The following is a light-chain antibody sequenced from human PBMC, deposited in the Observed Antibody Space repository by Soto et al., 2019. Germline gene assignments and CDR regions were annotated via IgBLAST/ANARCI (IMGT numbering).Light chain of an antibody. V-gene: IGKV1-33*01. J-gene: IGKJ3*01. CDR2: DAS. CDR1: QDISKF. CDR3: QQYENRPYT. Sequence: DIQMTQSPSSLSASIGYRFSFTCQASQDISKFLNWYQHKPFQAPSLLIYDASKSHFGVPSRFSGSGSGTDFTFTISSLQPEDNATYYCQQYENRPYTFGPGTKGDIK.